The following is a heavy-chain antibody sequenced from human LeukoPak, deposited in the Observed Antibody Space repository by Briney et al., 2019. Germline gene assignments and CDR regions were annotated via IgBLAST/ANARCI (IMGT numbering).Heavy chain of an antibody. J-gene: IGHJ6*03. CDR2: IYTSGST. CDR3: ARARTGRIVVVPAAIQGGGYYYYMDV. CDR1: GGSISSGSYY. V-gene: IGHV4-61*02. D-gene: IGHD2-2*02. Sequence: SQTLSLTCTVSGGSISSGSYYWSWIRQPAGKGLEWIGRIYTSGSTNYNPSLKSRVTISVDTSKNQFSLKLSSVTAADTAVYYCARARTGRIVVVPAAIQGGGYYYYMDVWGKGTTVTVSS.